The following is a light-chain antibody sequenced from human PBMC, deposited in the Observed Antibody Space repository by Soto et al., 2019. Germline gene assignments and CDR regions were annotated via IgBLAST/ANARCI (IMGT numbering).Light chain of an antibody. CDR1: QSISSSY. CDR3: HQYGSSSYT. V-gene: IGKV3-20*01. J-gene: IGKJ2*01. CDR2: AAS. Sequence: EIVLTQSPGTLSLSPGERATLSCRAGQSISSSYLAWYQQKPGQAPRRLIYAASSRATGIPDRFSGSGSGTDFTLTISRLEPEDFAVYYCHQYGSSSYTFGQGTQLEIK.